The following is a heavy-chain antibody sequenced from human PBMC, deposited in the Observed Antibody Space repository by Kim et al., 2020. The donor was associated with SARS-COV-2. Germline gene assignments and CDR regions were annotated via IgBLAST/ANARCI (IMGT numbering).Heavy chain of an antibody. CDR3: ASRITIFGVVMAFDY. CDR2: IYHSGST. Sequence: SETLSLTCTVSGYSISSGYYWGWIRQPPGKGLEWIGSIYHSGSTYYNPSLKSRVTISVDTSKNQFSLKLSSVTAADTAVYYCASRITIFGVVMAFDYWGQGTLVTVSS. V-gene: IGHV4-38-2*02. D-gene: IGHD3-3*01. CDR1: GYSISSGYY. J-gene: IGHJ4*02.